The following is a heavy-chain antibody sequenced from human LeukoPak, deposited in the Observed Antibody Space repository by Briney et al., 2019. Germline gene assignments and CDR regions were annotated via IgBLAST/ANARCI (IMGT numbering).Heavy chain of an antibody. V-gene: IGHV1-69*04. CDR2: IIPIVGST. Sequence: ASVKVSCKTSGDTFSSYGISWVLQAPGQGLEWMGRIIPIVGSTNYAEKLQGRVTITADKSTSTVYMELSSLRSEDTAVYYCARHYGGLDDYWGQGTLIIVSS. CDR1: GDTFSSYG. D-gene: IGHD4-23*01. CDR3: ARHYGGLDDY. J-gene: IGHJ4*02.